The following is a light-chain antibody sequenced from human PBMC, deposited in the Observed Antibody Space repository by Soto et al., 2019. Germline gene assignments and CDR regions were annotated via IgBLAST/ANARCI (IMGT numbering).Light chain of an antibody. CDR2: EVS. Sequence: QSALTQPPSASGSPGQSVTISCTGTSSDVGGYNFVSWYQQHPGKSPKLMIYEVSKRPSGVPDRFSGSKSGNTASLTVSGLQAEDEADYYYSSRATNAGGDNWVFGGGTKLTVL. J-gene: IGLJ3*02. CDR3: SSRATNAGGDNWV. V-gene: IGLV2-8*01. CDR1: SSDVGGYNF.